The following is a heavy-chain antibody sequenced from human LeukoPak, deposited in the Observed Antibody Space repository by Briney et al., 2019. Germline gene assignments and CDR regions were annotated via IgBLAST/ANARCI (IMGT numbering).Heavy chain of an antibody. CDR2: ISTDGNKT. CDR3: ARAAGYSGTYSIDY. CDR1: GFTFTNYP. V-gene: IGHV3-23*01. Sequence: GGSLRLSCAASGFTFTNYPMAWVRQAPGKGLEWVSVISTDGNKTHYPDSVKGQFTISRDNAKNTLYLQMNSLRAEDTAVYFCARAAGYSGTYSIDYWGQGTLVTVSS. D-gene: IGHD1-26*01. J-gene: IGHJ4*02.